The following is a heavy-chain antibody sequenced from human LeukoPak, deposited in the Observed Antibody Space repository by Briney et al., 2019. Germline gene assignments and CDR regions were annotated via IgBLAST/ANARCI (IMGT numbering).Heavy chain of an antibody. Sequence: TGGSLRLSCTASGFSFGDYGLSWVRQAAGRGLEWVGRIKSKTDGGTTDYAAPVKGRFTISRDDSKNTLYLQMNSLKTEDTAVYYCTTNPDYDILTGYYLFDYWGQGTLVTVSS. J-gene: IGHJ4*02. CDR3: TTNPDYDILTGYYLFDY. CDR1: GFSFGDYG. CDR2: IKSKTDGGTT. D-gene: IGHD3-9*01. V-gene: IGHV3-15*01.